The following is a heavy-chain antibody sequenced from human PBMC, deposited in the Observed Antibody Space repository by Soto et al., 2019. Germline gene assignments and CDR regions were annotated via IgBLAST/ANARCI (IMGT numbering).Heavy chain of an antibody. J-gene: IGHJ5*02. Sequence: SLRLSCAASGFTFSSYGMHWVRQAPGKGLEWVAVIWYDGSNKYYADSVKGRFTISRDNSKNTLYLQMNSLRAEDTAVYYCAREVITIFGVPRNWFDPWGQGTLVTVSS. CDR3: AREVITIFGVPRNWFDP. V-gene: IGHV3-33*01. D-gene: IGHD3-3*01. CDR1: GFTFSSYG. CDR2: IWYDGSNK.